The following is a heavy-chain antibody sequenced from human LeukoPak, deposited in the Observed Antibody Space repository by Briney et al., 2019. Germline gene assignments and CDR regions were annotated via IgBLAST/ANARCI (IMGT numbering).Heavy chain of an antibody. D-gene: IGHD3-22*01. V-gene: IGHV1-3*01. CDR3: AREFNYYDSSGLDN. J-gene: IGHJ4*02. Sequence: ASVKVSCKASGYTFTSYAMHWVRQAPGQRLEWMGWINAGNGNTKYSQKFQGRVTITRDTSASTAYMELSSLRSEDTAVYYCAREFNYYDSSGLDNWGQGTLVTVSS. CDR1: GYTFTSYA. CDR2: INAGNGNT.